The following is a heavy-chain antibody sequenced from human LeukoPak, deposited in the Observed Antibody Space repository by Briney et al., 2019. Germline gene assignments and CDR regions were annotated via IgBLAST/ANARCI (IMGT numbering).Heavy chain of an antibody. D-gene: IGHD3-10*01. V-gene: IGHV3-23*01. CDR1: GFTVSSNY. Sequence: GGSLRLSCAASGFTVSSNYMNWVRQAPGKGLEWVSAISGSGGNAYYADSVKGRFTISRDNSKSTLYLQMNSLRAEDTAVYYCAKGSSYGSGTPGVTYYYYYMDVWGKGTTVTVSS. J-gene: IGHJ6*03. CDR2: ISGSGGNA. CDR3: AKGSSYGSGTPGVTYYYYYMDV.